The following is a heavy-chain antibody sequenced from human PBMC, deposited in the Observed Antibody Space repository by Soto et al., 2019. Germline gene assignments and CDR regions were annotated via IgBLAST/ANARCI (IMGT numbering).Heavy chain of an antibody. CDR1: GFSFSSYG. Sequence: QVQLVESGGGVVQPGRSLRLSCAASGFSFSSYGMHWVRQAPGKGLEWVAVISYDGSNKYYADSVKGRFTISRDNSKNTLYLQMNSLRAEDTAVYFCALQQPGLDYWGQGTLVTVSS. CDR3: ALQQPGLDY. CDR2: ISYDGSNK. V-gene: IGHV3-30*03. J-gene: IGHJ4*02. D-gene: IGHD6-13*01.